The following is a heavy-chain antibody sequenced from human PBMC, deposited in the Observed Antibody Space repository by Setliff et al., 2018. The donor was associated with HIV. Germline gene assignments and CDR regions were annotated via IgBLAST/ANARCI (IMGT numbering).Heavy chain of an antibody. V-gene: IGHV3-48*01. Sequence: GGSLRLSCAASGFIFSTNWMNWVRQAPGKGLEWLSYIKTDGGTTYDADSVEGRFTISRDNAKNSLYLQMDNLTVDDTAVYFCARGRCSDAACFFDYWGQGTLVTVSS. J-gene: IGHJ4*02. D-gene: IGHD3-16*01. CDR1: GFIFSTNW. CDR2: IKTDGGTT. CDR3: ARGRCSDAACFFDY.